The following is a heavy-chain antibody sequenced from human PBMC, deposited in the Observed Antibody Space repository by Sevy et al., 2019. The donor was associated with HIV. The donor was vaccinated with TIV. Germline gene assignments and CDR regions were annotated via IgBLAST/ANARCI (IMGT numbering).Heavy chain of an antibody. CDR2: ISGSGGST. CDR1: GFTFSTYA. Sequence: GGSLRLSCAASGFTFSTYAMTWVRQAPGKGLEWVSVISGSGGSTYYADSVKGRFTISRDNSKNTLYLQMNSLRSEDTTVYYCAKDRVSRTHYTGDFDYWGQGTPVTVSS. J-gene: IGHJ4*02. D-gene: IGHD3-3*01. V-gene: IGHV3-23*01. CDR3: AKDRVSRTHYTGDFDY.